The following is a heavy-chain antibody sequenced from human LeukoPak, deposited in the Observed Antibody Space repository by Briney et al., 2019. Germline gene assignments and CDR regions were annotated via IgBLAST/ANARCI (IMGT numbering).Heavy chain of an antibody. CDR1: GFTFSSYW. Sequence: GGSLRLSCAASGFTFSSYWMSWVRQAPGKGLEWVANIKQDGSEKHYMDSVKGRFSISRDNAKNSLYLQMNSLRDEDTAVYYCTGDTATPIGYWGQGTLVTVSS. D-gene: IGHD5-18*01. CDR2: IKQDGSEK. J-gene: IGHJ4*02. V-gene: IGHV3-7*04. CDR3: TGDTATPIGY.